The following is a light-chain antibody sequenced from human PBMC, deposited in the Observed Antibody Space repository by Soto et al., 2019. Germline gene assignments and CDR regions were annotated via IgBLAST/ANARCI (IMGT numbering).Light chain of an antibody. J-gene: IGKJ1*01. Sequence: DILMTQSPSSLSASVGDRVNIPCRASQNITTYLNWYQQKPGKAPKLLIYGASILQSGVPSRFSGSGAGTDFTLTISGLQPEDFATYYCQQSYSTLTWTFGQGTEVEIK. CDR3: QQSYSTLTWT. CDR1: QNITTY. V-gene: IGKV1-39*01. CDR2: GAS.